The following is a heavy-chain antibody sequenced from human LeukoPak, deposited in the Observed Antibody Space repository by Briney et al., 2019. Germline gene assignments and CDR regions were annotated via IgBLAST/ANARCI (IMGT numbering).Heavy chain of an antibody. J-gene: IGHJ4*02. CDR1: GGSISSYY. CDR3: ARDYYDRLLSWALVY. V-gene: IGHV4-59*01. CDR2: IYYSGST. D-gene: IGHD3-22*01. Sequence: SETLSLTCTVSGGSISSYYWSWIRQPPGKGLEWIGYIYYSGSTNYNPSLKSRVTISVDTSKNQFSLKLSSVTAADTAVYYCARDYYDRLLSWALVYWGQGTLVTVSS.